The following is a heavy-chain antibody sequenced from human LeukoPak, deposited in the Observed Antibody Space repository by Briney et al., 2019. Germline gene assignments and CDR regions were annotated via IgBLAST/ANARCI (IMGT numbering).Heavy chain of an antibody. CDR2: IYHSGTS. D-gene: IGHD3-22*01. CDR1: GDSISSVYY. J-gene: IGHJ6*03. Sequence: PSETLSLTCAVSGDSISSVYYWGWIRQPPGKGLEWVGTIYHSGTSYYNPSLKSRVTISLDTSKNQFSLTLSSATAADTAVYYCARHQYYDSRGSHYYSYYYMDAWGKGTTVTVSS. V-gene: IGHV4-38-2*01. CDR3: ARHQYYDSRGSHYYSYYYMDA.